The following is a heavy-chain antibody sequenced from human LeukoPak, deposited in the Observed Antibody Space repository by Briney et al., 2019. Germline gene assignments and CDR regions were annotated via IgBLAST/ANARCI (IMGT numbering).Heavy chain of an antibody. CDR2: ISWNSGNI. J-gene: IGHJ6*03. CDR3: SRDVGSSSRSAYYYMDV. CDR1: GFTFDDYA. Sequence: GRSLRLSCAASGFTFDDYAMHWVRQAPGKGLEWVSGISWNSGNIGYADSVKGRFTISRDNAKDSLYLQINRLRVEDSAMYFCSRDVGSSSRSAYYYMDVWGKGTTVTVSS. V-gene: IGHV3-9*01. D-gene: IGHD6-6*01.